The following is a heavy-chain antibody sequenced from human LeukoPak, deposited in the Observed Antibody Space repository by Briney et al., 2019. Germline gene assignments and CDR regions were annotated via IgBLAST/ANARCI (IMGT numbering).Heavy chain of an antibody. CDR2: IYHSGST. CDR3: ARGALVAPHAFDI. CDR1: GGSISSGGYS. J-gene: IGHJ3*02. V-gene: IGHV4-30-2*01. Sequence: SETLSLTCTVSGGSISSGGYSWSWIRQPPGKGLEWIGHIYHSGSTYYNPSLKSRVTISVDRSKNQFSLKLSSVTAADTAVYYCARGALVAPHAFDIWGQGTMVTVSS.